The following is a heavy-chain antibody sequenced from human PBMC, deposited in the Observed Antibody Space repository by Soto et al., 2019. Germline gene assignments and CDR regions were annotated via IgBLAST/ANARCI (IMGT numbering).Heavy chain of an antibody. D-gene: IGHD3-16*02. CDR1: GFTFSNAW. Sequence: EVQLVESGGGLVKPGGSLRLSCAASGFTFSNAWMSWVRQAPGKGLEWVARIKSKIDGGTMDHAAPVKGRFTISRDDSKNTLYLQIDSLETEDTAVYYCTTYDYIWVSDRYRWAYWGQGVLVTVSS. V-gene: IGHV3-15*01. J-gene: IGHJ4*02. CDR2: IKSKIDGGTM. CDR3: TTYDYIWVSDRYRWAY.